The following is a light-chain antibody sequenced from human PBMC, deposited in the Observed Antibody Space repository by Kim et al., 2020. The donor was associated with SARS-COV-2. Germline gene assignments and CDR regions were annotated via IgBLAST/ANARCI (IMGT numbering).Light chain of an antibody. Sequence: PGKAARSTFGGNNIGRKSVHWYQQKPGQAPVLVIYDDSDRPSGIPERFSGSNSGNTATLTISRVEAGDEADYYCQVWDSSSDHPYVFGTGTKVTVL. CDR1: NIGRKS. CDR2: DDS. J-gene: IGLJ1*01. CDR3: QVWDSSSDHPYV. V-gene: IGLV3-21*03.